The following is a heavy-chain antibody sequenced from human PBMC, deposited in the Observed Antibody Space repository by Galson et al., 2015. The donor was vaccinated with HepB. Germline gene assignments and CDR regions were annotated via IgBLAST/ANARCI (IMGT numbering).Heavy chain of an antibody. CDR3: ARVGEIPVLRFLEWLSPEYYFDY. CDR1: GYTLTGYY. Sequence: SVKVSCKASGYTLTGYYMHWVRQAPGQGLEWMGRINPNSGGTNYAQKFQGRVTMTRDTSISTAYMELSRLRSDDTAVYYCARVGEIPVLRFLEWLSPEYYFDYWGQGTLVTVSS. V-gene: IGHV1-2*06. CDR2: INPNSGGT. J-gene: IGHJ4*02. D-gene: IGHD3-3*01.